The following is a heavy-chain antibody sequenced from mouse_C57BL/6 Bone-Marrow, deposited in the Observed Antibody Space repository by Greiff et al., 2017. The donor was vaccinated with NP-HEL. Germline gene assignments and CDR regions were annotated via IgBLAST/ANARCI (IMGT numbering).Heavy chain of an antibody. CDR3: ARRYSNYDYAMDY. V-gene: IGHV1-76*01. J-gene: IGHJ4*01. D-gene: IGHD2-5*01. Sequence: QVQLQQSGAELVRPGASVKLSCKASGYTFTDYYINWVKQRPGQGLEWIARIYPGSGNTYYNEKFKGKATLTAEKSSSTAYMQLSSLTSEDSAVDFWARRYSNYDYAMDYWGQGTSVTVSA. CDR2: IYPGSGNT. CDR1: GYTFTDYY.